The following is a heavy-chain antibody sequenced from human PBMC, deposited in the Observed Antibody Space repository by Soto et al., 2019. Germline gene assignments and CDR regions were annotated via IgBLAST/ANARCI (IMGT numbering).Heavy chain of an antibody. J-gene: IGHJ3*02. CDR1: GGSITNHY. Sequence: SETLSLTCTVSGGSITNHYWSWIRQPPGKGLEWIGYVDVRGSTNYSPSLKSRVTMSVATSGNRFSLSLNSVTAADTAVYYCARVWGGAFDIWGQGTMVTVSS. CDR3: ARVWGGAFDI. D-gene: IGHD3-10*01. V-gene: IGHV4-59*11. CDR2: VDVRGST.